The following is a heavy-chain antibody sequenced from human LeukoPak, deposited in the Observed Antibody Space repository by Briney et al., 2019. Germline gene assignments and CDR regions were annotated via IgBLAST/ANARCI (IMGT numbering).Heavy chain of an antibody. V-gene: IGHV3-11*01. CDR1: GFTISSYA. CDR3: ARVPYDSSGYYSIDFDY. D-gene: IGHD3-22*01. CDR2: ISSSGSTI. J-gene: IGHJ4*02. Sequence: GGSLRLSCAASGFTISSYAVSWIRQAPGKGLEWVSYISSSGSTIYYADSVKGRFTISRDNAKNSLYLQMNSLRAEDTAVYYCARVPYDSSGYYSIDFDYWGQGTLVTVSS.